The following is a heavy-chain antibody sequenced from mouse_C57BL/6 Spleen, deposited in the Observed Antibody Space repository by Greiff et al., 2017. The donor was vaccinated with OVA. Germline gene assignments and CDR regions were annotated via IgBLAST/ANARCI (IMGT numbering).Heavy chain of an antibody. D-gene: IGHD1-3*01. CDR2: INYDGSST. Sequence: EVMLVESEGGLVQPGSSMKLSCTASGFTFSDYYMAWVRQVPEKGLEWVANINYDGSSTYYLDSLKSRFIISRDNAKNILYLQMSSLKSEDTATYYGAREGDDSGGFDYWGQGTTLTVSS. CDR1: GFTFSDYY. CDR3: AREGDDSGGFDY. J-gene: IGHJ2*01. V-gene: IGHV5-16*01.